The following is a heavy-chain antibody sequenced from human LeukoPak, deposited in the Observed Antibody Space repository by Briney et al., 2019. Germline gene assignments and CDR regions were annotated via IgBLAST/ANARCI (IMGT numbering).Heavy chain of an antibody. CDR3: ARSPMVRGVEYFDY. CDR1: GFTFSSYW. V-gene: IGHV3-74*01. CDR2: INSDGSST. Sequence: GGSLRLSCAASGFTFSSYWMHWVRQAPGKGLAWVSRINSDGSSTSYADSVKGRFTISRDNAKNTLYLQMNSLRAEDTAVYYCARSPMVRGVEYFDYWGQGTLVTVSS. J-gene: IGHJ4*02. D-gene: IGHD3-10*01.